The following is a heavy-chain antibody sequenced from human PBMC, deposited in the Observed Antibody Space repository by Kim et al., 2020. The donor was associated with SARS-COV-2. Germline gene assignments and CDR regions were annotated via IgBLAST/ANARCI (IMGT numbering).Heavy chain of an antibody. V-gene: IGHV4-39*01. D-gene: IGHD3-9*01. J-gene: IGHJ4*02. CDR3: AKHPAYYFEDNGANDC. CDR1: GGSFSSGSHF. Sequence: SETLSLTCTVSGGSFSSGSHFWGWIRQPPGRGLEWIGSIFYTGSTYYSPSLKSRVTISLDTSKSQFSLQLSSVTAADTAVYYCAKHPAYYFEDNGANDCLGQGTLVTVYS. CDR2: IFYTGST.